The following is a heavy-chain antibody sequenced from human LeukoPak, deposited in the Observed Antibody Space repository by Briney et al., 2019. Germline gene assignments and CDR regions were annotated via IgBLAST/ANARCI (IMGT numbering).Heavy chain of an antibody. CDR2: IYYSGNT. Sequence: SETLSLTCTVSGGSISSYYWSWIRQPAGKGLEWIGSIYYSGNTYYNASLKSQVSISIDTSKNQFSLRLTSVTAADTAVYYCARQTGSGLFILPGGQGTLVTVSS. D-gene: IGHD3/OR15-3a*01. CDR1: GGSISSYY. J-gene: IGHJ4*02. CDR3: ARQTGSGLFILP. V-gene: IGHV4-59*05.